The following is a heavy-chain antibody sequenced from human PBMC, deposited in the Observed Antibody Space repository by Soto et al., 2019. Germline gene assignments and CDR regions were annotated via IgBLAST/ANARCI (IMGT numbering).Heavy chain of an antibody. J-gene: IGHJ4*02. CDR1: GFPFSGKA. CDR2: IAPDASQI. CDR3: ATDIHATWLLNS. Sequence: HPGGSLGLSCAASGFPFSGKAMYWVRQAPGKGLEWVALIAPDASQIYYADSVKGRFTISRDNSKNTLYLQMNSLRAEDTSLYLCATDIHATWLLNSWGQGTLVTVSS. D-gene: IGHD2-2*02. V-gene: IGHV3-30-3*01.